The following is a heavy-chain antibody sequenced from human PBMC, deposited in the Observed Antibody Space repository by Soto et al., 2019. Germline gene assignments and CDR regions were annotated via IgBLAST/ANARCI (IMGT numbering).Heavy chain of an antibody. D-gene: IGHD3-10*01. CDR1: GGSFSGYY. CDR2: INHSGST. Sequence: QVQLQQWGAGLLKPSETLSLTCAVYGGSFSGYYWSWIRQPPGKGLEWIGEINHSGSTNYNPSLKSRVTISVDTSKNQFSLKLSSVTAADTAVYYCARKFPFYYGSGSSRFDPWGQGTLVTVSS. V-gene: IGHV4-34*01. CDR3: ARKFPFYYGSGSSRFDP. J-gene: IGHJ5*02.